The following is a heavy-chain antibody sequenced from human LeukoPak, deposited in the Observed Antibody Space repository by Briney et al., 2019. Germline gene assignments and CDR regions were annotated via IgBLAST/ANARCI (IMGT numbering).Heavy chain of an antibody. V-gene: IGHV4-61*05. CDR1: GVSISSSNFY. Sequence: PSETLSLTCTVSGVSISSSNFYWAWIRQPPGKGLEWIGYIFYSGNTNHNPSLKSRVTISVDTSKNQFSLKLSSVTAADTAVYYCARLHSGSFDYWGQGTLVTVSS. D-gene: IGHD3-10*01. CDR3: ARLHSGSFDY. J-gene: IGHJ4*02. CDR2: IFYSGNT.